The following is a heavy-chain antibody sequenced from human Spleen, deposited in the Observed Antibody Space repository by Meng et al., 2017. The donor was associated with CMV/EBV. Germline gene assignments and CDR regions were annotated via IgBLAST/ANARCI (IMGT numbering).Heavy chain of an antibody. CDR1: GFTFSSYA. V-gene: IGHV3-23*01. Sequence: GESLKISCAASGFTFSSYAMSWVRQAPGKGLEWVSTINDSGGSTYYADSVKGRFTISRDNAKNSLYLQMNSLRAEDTAVYYCARGGLFFDAYPPTGWFDPWGQGTLVTVSS. CDR3: ARGGLFFDAYPPTGWFDP. CDR2: INDSGGST. D-gene: IGHD3-9*01. J-gene: IGHJ5*02.